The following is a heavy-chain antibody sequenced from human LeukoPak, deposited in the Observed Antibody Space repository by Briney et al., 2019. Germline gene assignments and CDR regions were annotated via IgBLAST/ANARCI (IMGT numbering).Heavy chain of an antibody. D-gene: IGHD3-10*01. V-gene: IGHV1-69*06. Sequence: SVKVSCKASGGTLSSYAISWVRQAPGQGLEWMGGIIPIFGTANYAQKFQGRVTITADKSTSTAYMELSSLRSEDTAVYYCARSLGSGSYVYLFDYWGQGTLVTVSS. CDR3: ARSLGSGSYVYLFDY. CDR1: GGTLSSYA. J-gene: IGHJ4*02. CDR2: IIPIFGTA.